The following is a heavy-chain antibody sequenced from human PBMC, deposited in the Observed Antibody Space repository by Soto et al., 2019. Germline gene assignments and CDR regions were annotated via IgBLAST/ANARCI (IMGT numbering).Heavy chain of an antibody. Sequence: GGSLRLSCAASGFTFSRYAMSWVRQAPGKGLEWVSTVTGGGHTTYNADSVNGRFTISRDNSKNTLYLQMNNLRAEDTAIYYCASSSGALDVYRMDIWGPAPTFTVSS. CDR3: ASSSGALDVYRMDI. CDR2: VTGGGHTT. CDR1: GFTFSRYA. V-gene: IGHV3-23*01. D-gene: IGHD1-1*01. J-gene: IGHJ6*02.